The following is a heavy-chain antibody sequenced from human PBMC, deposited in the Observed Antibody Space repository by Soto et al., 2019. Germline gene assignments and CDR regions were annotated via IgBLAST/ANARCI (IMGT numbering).Heavy chain of an antibody. J-gene: IGHJ4*02. CDR3: ARDGPDTASSDFLAY. CDR2: IWHDGRDI. Sequence: QMHLVVSGGGVVQPGRSLRLSCAGSGFTFSTSVMHWVRQAPGKGLEWLAVIWHDGRDISYGDSVRGRFTVSRDNSKNTLYLEMDNVREEDTAVYFCARDGPDTASSDFLAYWGQGTVVTVSS. V-gene: IGHV3-33*01. D-gene: IGHD2-21*02. CDR1: GFTFSTSV.